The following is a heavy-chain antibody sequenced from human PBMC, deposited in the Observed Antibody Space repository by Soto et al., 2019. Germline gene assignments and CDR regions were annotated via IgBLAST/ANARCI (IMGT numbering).Heavy chain of an antibody. J-gene: IGHJ4*02. Sequence: QVQLRESGPGLMRPSQTLSLTCTVSGASVTSTGYYWTWIRQSTGKGLEWLGNILPNANAYYSPSRGTRLSISLDASKCQFSLKLNPLSAADTAIYFCARVSAVSAEHYLAYWGQGSLVPVSS. CDR1: GASVTSTGYY. V-gene: IGHV4-30-4*01. CDR2: ILPNANA. CDR3: ARVSAVSAEHYLAY.